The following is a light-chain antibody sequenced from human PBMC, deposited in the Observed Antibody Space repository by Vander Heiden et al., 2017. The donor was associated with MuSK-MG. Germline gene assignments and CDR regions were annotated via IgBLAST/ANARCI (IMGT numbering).Light chain of an antibody. CDR3: NSRESSGNHLWV. V-gene: IGLV3-19*01. CDR1: SLRTYY. J-gene: IGLJ3*02. Sequence: SSELTQDPALSVALGQTVRITCQGDSLRTYYASWYQQKPGQAPVLVIYGKNNRPSGIPDRFSGSSSGNTASLTITGAQAEDEADYYCNSRESSGNHLWVFGGGTKLTVL. CDR2: GKN.